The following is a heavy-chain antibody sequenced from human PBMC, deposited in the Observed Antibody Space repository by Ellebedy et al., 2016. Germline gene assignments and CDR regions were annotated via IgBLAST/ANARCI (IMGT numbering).Heavy chain of an antibody. V-gene: IGHV1-46*01. D-gene: IGHD6-25*01. CDR3: ARSPGSSPLDSSGGLGY. CDR2: INPSGGST. CDR1: GYTFTSYY. J-gene: IGHJ4*02. Sequence: ASVKVSCKASGYTFTSYYMHWVRQAPGQGLEWMGIINPSGGSTSYAQKFQGRVTMTRDTSTSTVYMELSSLRSEDTAVYYCARSPGSSPLDSSGGLGYWGQGTLVTVSS.